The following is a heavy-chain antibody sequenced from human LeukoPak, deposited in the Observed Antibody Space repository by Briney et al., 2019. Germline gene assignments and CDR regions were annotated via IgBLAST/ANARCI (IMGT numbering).Heavy chain of an antibody. CDR1: GYTFTGYY. CDR3: ARDRLRLGYERTNWFDP. D-gene: IGHD2-15*01. Sequence: GASVKVSCKASGYTFTGYYMHWVRLAPGQGLEWMGWINPNSGGTNYAQKFQGRVTMTRDTSISTAYMELSRLTSDDTAMYYCARDRLRLGYERTNWFDPWGQGTLVTVSS. CDR2: INPNSGGT. J-gene: IGHJ5*02. V-gene: IGHV1-2*02.